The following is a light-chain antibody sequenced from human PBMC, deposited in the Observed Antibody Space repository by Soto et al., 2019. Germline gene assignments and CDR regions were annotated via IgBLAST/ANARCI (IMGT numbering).Light chain of an antibody. Sequence: EIVLTKSPGTLSVSPGDRVTLSCSASQSVDNNLAWYQQRAGQAPSLFVYVASTKATDMPGRFSGRGAGTEFTLTITNLQSEDFAVYYCQQYRNWPRTFGQRTKVKIK. J-gene: IGKJ1*01. CDR1: QSVDNN. CDR3: QQYRNWPRT. V-gene: IGKV3-15*01. CDR2: VAS.